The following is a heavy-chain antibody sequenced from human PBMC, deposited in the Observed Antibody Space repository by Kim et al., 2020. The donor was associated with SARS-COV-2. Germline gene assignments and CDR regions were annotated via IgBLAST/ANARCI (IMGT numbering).Heavy chain of an antibody. CDR3: ARLMYSSSWDRYYYGMDV. CDR2: ISSSSSYI. CDR1: GFTFSSYS. J-gene: IGHJ6*02. V-gene: IGHV3-21*01. D-gene: IGHD6-13*01. Sequence: GGSLRLSCAASGFTFSSYSMNWVRQAPGKGLEWVSSISSSSSYIYYADSVKGRFTISRDNAKNSLYLQMNSLRAEDTAVYYCARLMYSSSWDRYYYGMDVWGQGTTVTVSS.